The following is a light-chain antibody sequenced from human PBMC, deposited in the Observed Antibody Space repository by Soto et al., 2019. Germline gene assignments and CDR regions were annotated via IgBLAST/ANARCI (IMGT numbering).Light chain of an antibody. CDR2: DAS. CDR1: QSVRSY. V-gene: IGKV3-11*01. CDR3: QHRSAWPIT. J-gene: IGKJ4*01. Sequence: EIVLTQSPATLSLSPGERATLSCRASQSVRSYLVWYQQKPGQPPRLLIYDASKRATDIPARFSGSGSGTDFTLTINSLEPEDFAVYYCQHRSAWPITFGGGTKVEIK.